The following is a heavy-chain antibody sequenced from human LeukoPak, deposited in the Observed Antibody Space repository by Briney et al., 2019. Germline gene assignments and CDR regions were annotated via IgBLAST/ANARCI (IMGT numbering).Heavy chain of an antibody. CDR1: GFTFTDSG. V-gene: IGHV3-21*01. J-gene: IGHJ6*02. CDR3: AREGSGWYSYGMDV. D-gene: IGHD6-19*01. Sequence: GGSLRLSCAASGFTFTDSGMHWVRQAPGKGLEWVSSISSSSSYIYYADSEKGRFTISRDNAKNSLYLQMNSLRAEDTAVYYCAREGSGWYSYGMDVWGQGTTVTVSS. CDR2: ISSSSSYI.